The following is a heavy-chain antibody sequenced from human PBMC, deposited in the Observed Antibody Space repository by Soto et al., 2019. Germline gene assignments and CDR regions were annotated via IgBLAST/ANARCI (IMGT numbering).Heavy chain of an antibody. CDR1: GFSLSTSGVG. V-gene: IGHV2-5*01. D-gene: IGHD3-16*02. Sequence: QITLKESGPTLVKPTQTLTLTCTFSGFSLSTSGVGVGWIRQPPGKALEWLALIYWNDDKRYSPSLKSRLTITKDTSKNQVVLTMTNMDPEDTATYYCAHRPPPRDYVWGSYRWLGWFDPWGQGTLVTVSS. CDR2: IYWNDDK. CDR3: AHRPPPRDYVWGSYRWLGWFDP. J-gene: IGHJ5*02.